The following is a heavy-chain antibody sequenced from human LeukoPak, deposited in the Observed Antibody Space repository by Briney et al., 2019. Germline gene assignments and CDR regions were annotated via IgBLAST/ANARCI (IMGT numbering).Heavy chain of an antibody. J-gene: IGHJ4*02. Sequence: PGGSLRLSCAASGFTFSTYSMNWVRQAPGKGLEWVSSISSSSSYIYQADSVKGRFTISRDNGKNSLYLQMNSLRAEDTAVYYCARGPFYGDYVLGYWGQGTLVTVSS. CDR1: GFTFSTYS. D-gene: IGHD4-17*01. V-gene: IGHV3-21*01. CDR2: ISSSSSYI. CDR3: ARGPFYGDYVLGY.